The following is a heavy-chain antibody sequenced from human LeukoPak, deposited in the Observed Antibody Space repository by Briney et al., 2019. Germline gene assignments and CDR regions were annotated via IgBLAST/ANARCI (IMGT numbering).Heavy chain of an antibody. CDR2: IYYSGST. V-gene: IGHV4-39*01. D-gene: IGHD1-26*01. CDR3: ARGNSGSYFDY. Sequence: SSETLSLTCTVSGGSISSSSYYWGWIRQPPGKGLEWIGSIYYSGSTYYNPSLKSRVTISVDTSKNQFSLKLSSVTAADTAVYYCARGNSGSYFDYWGQGTLVTVSS. J-gene: IGHJ4*02. CDR1: GGSISSSSYY.